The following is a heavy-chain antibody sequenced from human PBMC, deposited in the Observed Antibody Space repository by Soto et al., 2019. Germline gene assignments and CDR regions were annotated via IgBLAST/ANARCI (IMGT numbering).Heavy chain of an antibody. Sequence: QVQLQESGPGLVRPSQTLSLSCTVSGGSISNSANHWSWIRQHPGEGLEWIGYIYYSGGTYYSPSLKGRVTMSIDASKNQFSLKLSSVTAAATAVYYCAKGVRGVPNWFDTWGQGTLVTVSS. CDR1: GGSISNSANH. CDR2: IYYSGGT. CDR3: AKGVRGVPNWFDT. V-gene: IGHV4-31*03. J-gene: IGHJ5*02. D-gene: IGHD3-10*01.